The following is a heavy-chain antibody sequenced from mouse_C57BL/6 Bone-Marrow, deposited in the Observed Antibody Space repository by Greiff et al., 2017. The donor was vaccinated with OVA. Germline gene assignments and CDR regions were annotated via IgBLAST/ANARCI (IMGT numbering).Heavy chain of an antibody. CDR1: GFTFSSYA. CDR3: TRRSNYPYYYAMDY. V-gene: IGHV5-9-1*02. J-gene: IGHJ4*01. CDR2: ISSGGDYI. Sequence: DVHLVESGGGLVQPGGSLKLSCAASGFTFSSYAMSWVRQTPEKRLEWVAYISSGGDYIYYADTVKGRFTISRDNARNTLYLQMSSLKSEDTAMYYCTRRSNYPYYYAMDYWGQGTSVTVSS. D-gene: IGHD2-5*01.